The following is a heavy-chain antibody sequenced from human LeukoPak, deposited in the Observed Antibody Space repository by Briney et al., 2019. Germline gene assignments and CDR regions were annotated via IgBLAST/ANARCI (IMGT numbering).Heavy chain of an antibody. CDR3: ARVRYYDTDPRGFDP. D-gene: IGHD3-22*01. CDR1: GYTFTAYY. V-gene: IGHV1-18*04. CDR2: ISGYNGNT. J-gene: IGHJ5*02. Sequence: ASVKVSCKASGYTFTAYYLHWVRQAPGQGLEWMGWISGYNGNTKYARRFQGRVTMTTDTSTTTAYMDLRSLTSGDTAVYYCARVRYYDTDPRGFDPWGQGTLVTVSS.